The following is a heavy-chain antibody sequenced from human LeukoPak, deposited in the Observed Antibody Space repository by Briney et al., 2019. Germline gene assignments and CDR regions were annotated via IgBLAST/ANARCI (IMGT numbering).Heavy chain of an antibody. CDR2: INPNSGGT. CDR1: GYTFTGYY. Sequence: VKVSCKASGYTFTGYYMHWVRQAPGQGLEWMGWINPNSGGTNYAQKFQGRVTMTRDTSTSTVYMELSSLRSEDTAVYYCARDSPYYYDSSGYYGAIRYWGQGTLVTVSS. D-gene: IGHD3-22*01. CDR3: ARDSPYYYDSSGYYGAIRY. J-gene: IGHJ4*02. V-gene: IGHV1-2*02.